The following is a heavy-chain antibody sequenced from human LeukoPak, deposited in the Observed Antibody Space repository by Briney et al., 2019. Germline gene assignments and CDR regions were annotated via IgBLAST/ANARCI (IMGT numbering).Heavy chain of an antibody. V-gene: IGHV3-15*01. CDR2: IKSKTDGGTT. D-gene: IGHD2-2*01. J-gene: IGHJ3*02. CDR3: TPSYIVVVPAARSFDI. Sequence: GGSLRLSCAASGFTFSNAWMSWVRQAPGKGLEWVGRIKSKTDGGTTDYAAPVKGRFTISRDDSKNTLYLQMNSLKTEDTAVYYCTPSYIVVVPAARSFDIWGQGTTVTVSS. CDR1: GFTFSNAW.